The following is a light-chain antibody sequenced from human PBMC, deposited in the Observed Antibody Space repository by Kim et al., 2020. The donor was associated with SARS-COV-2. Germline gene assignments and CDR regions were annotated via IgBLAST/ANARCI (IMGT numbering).Light chain of an antibody. Sequence: QSITISCTGTSSDVGGYNFVSGYQHHPGNAPKLMSYEGTKRPSGVSNRFPGSKSGNTASLTSSGLQAADEANYYGNAHTSRHTRVLGGGTKLTVL. CDR2: EGT. J-gene: IGLJ3*02. V-gene: IGLV2-14*02. CDR1: SSDVGGYNF. CDR3: NAHTSRHTRV.